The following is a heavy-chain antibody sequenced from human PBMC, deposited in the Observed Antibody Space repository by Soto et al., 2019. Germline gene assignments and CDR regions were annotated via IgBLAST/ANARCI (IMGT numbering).Heavy chain of an antibody. Sequence: GGSLRLSCAASGFTFSSYGMHWVRQAPGKGLEWVAVISYDGSNKYYADSVKGRFTISRDNSKNTPYLQMNSLRAEDAAVYYCAKDAMVRVFHGYYYYGMDVWGQGTTVTVSS. D-gene: IGHD3-10*01. CDR2: ISYDGSNK. CDR3: AKDAMVRVFHGYYYYGMDV. CDR1: GFTFSSYG. J-gene: IGHJ6*02. V-gene: IGHV3-30*18.